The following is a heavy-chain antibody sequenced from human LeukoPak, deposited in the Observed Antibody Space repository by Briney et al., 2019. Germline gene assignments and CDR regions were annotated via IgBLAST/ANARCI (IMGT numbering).Heavy chain of an antibody. CDR3: AKEDSGYESSTYYFDY. J-gene: IGHJ4*02. Sequence: GGSLRLSCAASGFTFNNYNMNWVRQAPGRALEWVSSITSSGTYIFYADSVKGRFTISRDNAKNSLYLQMNSLGPEDTAVYYCAKEDSGYESSTYYFDYWGQGTLVTVSS. CDR2: ITSSGTYI. D-gene: IGHD5-12*01. CDR1: GFTFNNYN. V-gene: IGHV3-21*04.